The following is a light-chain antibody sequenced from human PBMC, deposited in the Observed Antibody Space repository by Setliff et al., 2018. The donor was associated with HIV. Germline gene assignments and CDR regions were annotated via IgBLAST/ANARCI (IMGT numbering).Light chain of an antibody. J-gene: IGLJ3*02. CDR1: SGSVSSTHS. Sequence: QTVVTQAPSFSVSLGGTVTLTCAMNSGSVSSTHSPSWYQQIPGHAPRTLIYSTNTRSSGVPDRFSGSILGNKAVLTIAGAQADDESDYYCVLYLGSGISVFGGGTK. CDR3: VLYLGSGISV. CDR2: STN. V-gene: IGLV8-61*01.